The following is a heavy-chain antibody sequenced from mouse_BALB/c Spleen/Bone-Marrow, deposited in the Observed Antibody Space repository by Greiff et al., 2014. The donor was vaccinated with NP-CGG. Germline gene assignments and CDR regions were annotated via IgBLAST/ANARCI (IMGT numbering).Heavy chain of an antibody. CDR3: ARQGYHRYDGRGFDY. CDR1: GFTFSSYA. Sequence: DVHLVESEGGLVKPGGSLKLSCAASGFTFSSYAMSWVRQTPEKRLEWVATISSGGSYTYYPDSVKGRFTISRDNAKNTLYLQMSSLRSEDTAMYYCARQGYHRYDGRGFDYWGQGTTLTVSS. D-gene: IGHD2-14*01. J-gene: IGHJ2*01. V-gene: IGHV5-9-3*01. CDR2: ISSGGSYT.